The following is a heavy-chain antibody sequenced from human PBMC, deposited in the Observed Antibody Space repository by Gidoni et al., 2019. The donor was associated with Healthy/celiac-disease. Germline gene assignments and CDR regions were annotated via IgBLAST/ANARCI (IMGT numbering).Heavy chain of an antibody. CDR2: IYYSGST. Sequence: QVQLQESGPGLAKPSQTLSLTCTVSGGSISSGGYYWSWIRQHPGKGLEWIGYIYYSGSTYYNPSLKSRVTISVDTSKNQFSLKLSSVTAADTAVYYCARDGRDYYYGMDVWGQGTTVTVSS. J-gene: IGHJ6*02. CDR1: GGSISSGGYY. CDR3: ARDGRDYYYGMDV. V-gene: IGHV4-31*03.